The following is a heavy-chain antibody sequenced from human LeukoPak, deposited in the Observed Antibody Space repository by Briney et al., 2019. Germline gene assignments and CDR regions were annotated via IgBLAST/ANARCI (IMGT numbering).Heavy chain of an antibody. Sequence: EASVKVSFKASGGTFSSYAISWVRQAPGQGLEWMGRIIPIFGIANYAQKFQGRVTITADKSTSTAYMELSSLRSEDTAVYYCARESERITMPQYYFDYWGQGTLVTVSS. CDR2: IIPIFGIA. D-gene: IGHD3-10*01. J-gene: IGHJ4*02. V-gene: IGHV1-69*17. CDR3: ARESERITMPQYYFDY. CDR1: GGTFSSYA.